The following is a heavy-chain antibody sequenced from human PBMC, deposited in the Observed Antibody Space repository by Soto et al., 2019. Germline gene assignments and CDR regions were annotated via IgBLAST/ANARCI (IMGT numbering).Heavy chain of an antibody. V-gene: IGHV4-59*01. CDR3: ARAGTGMVQLDY. D-gene: IGHD5-18*01. J-gene: IGHJ4*02. CDR2: IYYSGST. Sequence: SQTLSLTCTVSGGSIGSFFWSWIRQPPGEGLEWIGYIYYSGSTNYNPSLKSRVTISVDTSKNQFSLKLTSVTAADTAVHYCARAGTGMVQLDYWRQGTLVSVSS. CDR1: GGSIGSFF.